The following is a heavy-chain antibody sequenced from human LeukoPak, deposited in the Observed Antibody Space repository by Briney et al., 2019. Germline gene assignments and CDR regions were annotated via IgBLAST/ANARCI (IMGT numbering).Heavy chain of an antibody. J-gene: IGHJ6*02. CDR3: ARESIAAAGTHYYYYYGMDV. D-gene: IGHD6-13*01. CDR2: INHSGST. V-gene: IGHV4-34*01. Sequence: SETLSLTCAVYGGSFSGYYCSWIRQPPGKGLDWIGEINHSGSTNYNPSLKSRVTISVDTSKNQFSLKLSSVTAADTAVYYCARESIAAAGTHYYYYYGMDVWGQGPTVTVSS. CDR1: GGSFSGYY.